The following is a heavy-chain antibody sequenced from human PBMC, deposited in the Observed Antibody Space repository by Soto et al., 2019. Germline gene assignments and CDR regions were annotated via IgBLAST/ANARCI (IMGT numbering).Heavy chain of an antibody. CDR2: INAGNGNT. CDR3: ARDRPEDYYYSYGMDV. V-gene: IGHV1-3*05. Sequence: QVQLVQSGAEEKKPGASVKVSCKASGYTFTSYAMHWVRQAPGQRLEWMGWINAGNGNTKYSQKFQGRVTITRDTSASTAYMELSSLRSEDTAVYYCARDRPEDYYYSYGMDVWGQGTTVTVSS. J-gene: IGHJ6*02. CDR1: GYTFTSYA.